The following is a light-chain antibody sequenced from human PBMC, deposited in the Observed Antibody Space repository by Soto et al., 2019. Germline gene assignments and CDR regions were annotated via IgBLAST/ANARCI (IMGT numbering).Light chain of an antibody. CDR3: QHFGGTTFT. Sequence: EGAPPTWSSSQSVSSSYIAWYQQGPGQTPSLLIYGASTRATGIPDRFSGSGSGTHFTLTISRLEPGDFAVYYCQHFGGTTFTFAQGTRLEIK. J-gene: IGKJ5*01. CDR2: GAS. V-gene: IGKV3-20*01. CDR1: QSVSSSY.